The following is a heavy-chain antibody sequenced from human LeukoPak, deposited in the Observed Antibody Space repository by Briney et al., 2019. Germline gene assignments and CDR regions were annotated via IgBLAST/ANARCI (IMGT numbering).Heavy chain of an antibody. D-gene: IGHD6-19*01. CDR2: ISGSGGST. Sequence: PGGFLRLSCAASGFTFSSYAMSWVRQAPGKGLEWVSAISGSGGSTYYADSVKGRFTISRDNSKNTLYLQMNSLRAEDTAVYYCAAGYSSGWYVRYFDYWGQGTLVTVSS. J-gene: IGHJ4*02. CDR1: GFTFSSYA. CDR3: AAGYSSGWYVRYFDY. V-gene: IGHV3-23*01.